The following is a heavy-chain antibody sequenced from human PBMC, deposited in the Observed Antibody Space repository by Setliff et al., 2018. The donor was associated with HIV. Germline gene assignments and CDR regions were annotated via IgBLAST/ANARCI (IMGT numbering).Heavy chain of an antibody. CDR3: ATDPHRRDGYNFDS. J-gene: IGHJ4*02. D-gene: IGHD2-21*02. Sequence: GSLRLSCITSGFTFTDYHMSWVRQAPGEGLEWISYISRDSYTTYTDSVKGRFTVSRDNTKRSLYLQMHSLRTEDTAVYYCATDPHRRDGYNFDSWGQGTLVTVSS. CDR1: GFTFTDYH. V-gene: IGHV3-11*05. CDR2: ISRDSYT.